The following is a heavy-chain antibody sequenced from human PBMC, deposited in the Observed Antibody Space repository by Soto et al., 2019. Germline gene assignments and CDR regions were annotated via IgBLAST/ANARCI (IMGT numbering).Heavy chain of an antibody. V-gene: IGHV1-18*01. Sequence: ASVKVSCKASGYTFTSYGISWVRQAPGQGLEWMGWISAYNGNTNYAQKLQGRVTMTTDTSTSTAYMELRSLRSDDTAVYYCARVPVLLWFGELVIQRQLDYWGQGTLVTVSS. CDR1: GYTFTSYG. CDR3: ARVPVLLWFGELVIQRQLDY. J-gene: IGHJ4*02. D-gene: IGHD3-10*01. CDR2: ISAYNGNT.